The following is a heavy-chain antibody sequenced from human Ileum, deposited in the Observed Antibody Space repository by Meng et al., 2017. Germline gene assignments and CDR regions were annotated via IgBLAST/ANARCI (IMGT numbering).Heavy chain of an antibody. CDR3: AEGGIGATGDFDY. CDR1: GFSFSSYA. Sequence: VQLFGSGGILVRPAGSLRCSCPASGFSFSSYAMSWVRQAPGKGLEWVSTISSSSYSAYYADSVKGRFTISRDNSKNTLYLQMNSLRAEDTAVYYCAEGGIGATGDFDYWGQGTLVTVSS. CDR2: ISSSSYSA. V-gene: IGHV3-23*01. J-gene: IGHJ4*02. D-gene: IGHD6-13*01.